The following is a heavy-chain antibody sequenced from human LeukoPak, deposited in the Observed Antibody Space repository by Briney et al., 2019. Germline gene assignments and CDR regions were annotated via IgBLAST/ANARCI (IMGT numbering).Heavy chain of an antibody. CDR2: INPNTGYT. CDR3: ARDGLSYTNPNNWFDP. D-gene: IGHD2-2*02. CDR1: GNTFSGYY. J-gene: IGHJ5*02. V-gene: IGHV1-2*02. Sequence: ASVKVSCKASGNTFSGYYMHWVRQAPGQGLEWMGWINPNTGYTETAQKFQGRVTMTRDTSISTAYMELSRLRSDDTAVYYCARDGLSYTNPNNWFDPWGQGTLVTVSS.